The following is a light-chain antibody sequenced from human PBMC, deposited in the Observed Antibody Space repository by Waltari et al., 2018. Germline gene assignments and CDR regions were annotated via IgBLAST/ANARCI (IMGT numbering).Light chain of an antibody. Sequence: QSALTQPASVSGSPGQSITISCTGTSSDVGGYNYVSWYQQHPGKAPKLMIYEASSRPSGVSNRFSGSKSANTASLTISGLQAEDEADYYCSSYTSSSTLVFATGTKVTVL. CDR2: EAS. J-gene: IGLJ1*01. CDR3: SSYTSSSTLV. CDR1: SSDVGGYNY. V-gene: IGLV2-14*01.